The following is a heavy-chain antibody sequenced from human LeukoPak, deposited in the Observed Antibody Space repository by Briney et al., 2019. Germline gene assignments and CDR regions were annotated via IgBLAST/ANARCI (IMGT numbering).Heavy chain of an antibody. CDR3: ARVMDCSGGSCYSYYYGMDV. J-gene: IGHJ6*02. Sequence: ASVKVSCKASGYTFTSYDINWVRQATGQGLEWMGWMNPNSGNTGYAQKFQGRVTMTRNTSISTAYMERSSLRSEDTAVYYCARVMDCSGGSCYSYYYGMDVWGQGTTVTVSS. D-gene: IGHD2-15*01. CDR2: MNPNSGNT. V-gene: IGHV1-8*01. CDR1: GYTFTSYD.